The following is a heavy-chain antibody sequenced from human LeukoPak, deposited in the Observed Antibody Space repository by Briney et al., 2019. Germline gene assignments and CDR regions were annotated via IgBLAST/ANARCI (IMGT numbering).Heavy chain of an antibody. J-gene: IGHJ4*02. Sequence: GGSLRLSCAASGFTFSSYGMHWVRQAPGKGLEWVAFIRYDGSNKYYADSVKGRFTISRDDSKSVAYLQLNSLKTEDTAMYYCAKDQGYSSGWFGGDFDYWGQGTLVTVSS. CDR3: AKDQGYSSGWFGGDFDY. CDR1: GFTFSSYG. CDR2: IRYDGSNK. D-gene: IGHD6-19*01. V-gene: IGHV3-30*02.